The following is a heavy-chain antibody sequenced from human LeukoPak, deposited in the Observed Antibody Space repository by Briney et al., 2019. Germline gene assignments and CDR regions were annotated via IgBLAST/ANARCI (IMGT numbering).Heavy chain of an antibody. CDR2: IDYSGST. J-gene: IGHJ6*02. D-gene: IGHD6-13*01. Sequence: SETLSLTCTVSGGSIRSSSYYWGWIRQPQGKGLEWIGNIDYSGSTYYTPSLKSRVTISVDTSKNQFSVKLSSVTAADTAVYYCARDRLAGAGNYYYYGLDVWGQGTTVTVSS. CDR1: GGSIRSSSYY. CDR3: ARDRLAGAGNYYYYGLDV. V-gene: IGHV4-39*02.